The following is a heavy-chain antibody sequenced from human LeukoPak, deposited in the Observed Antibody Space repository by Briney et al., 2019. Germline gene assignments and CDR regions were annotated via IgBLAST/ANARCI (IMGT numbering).Heavy chain of an antibody. V-gene: IGHV4-59*08. CDR1: GGSISSYY. CDR2: IYYSGST. J-gene: IGHJ4*02. CDR3: ARGNGIVRAIFDY. Sequence: PSETLSLTCTVSGGSISSYYWSWIRQPPGKGLEWIGYIYYSGSTNYNPSLKSRVTISVDTSKNQFSLKLSSVTAADTAVYYCARGNGIVRAIFDYWGQGTLVTVSS. D-gene: IGHD1-26*01.